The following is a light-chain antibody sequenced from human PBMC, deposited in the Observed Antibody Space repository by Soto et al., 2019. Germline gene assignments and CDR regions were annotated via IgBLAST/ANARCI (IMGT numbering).Light chain of an antibody. V-gene: IGLV4-69*01. CDR3: QTWGPGLQV. Sequence: QPVLTQSPSASASLGASVKLTCTLSSGHSSYAIAWHQQQPEKGPRYLMKINSDGSHSRGDGIPDRFSGSSSGAERYLTISSRQSDDEADYYCQTWGPGLQVFGGGSKLTVL. CDR2: INSDGSH. CDR1: SGHSSYA. J-gene: IGLJ2*01.